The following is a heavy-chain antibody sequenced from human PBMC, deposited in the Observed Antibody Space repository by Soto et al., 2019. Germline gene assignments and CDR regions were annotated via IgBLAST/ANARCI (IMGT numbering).Heavy chain of an antibody. CDR2: ISYDGSNK. J-gene: IGHJ4*02. CDR3: AKDHRHYYDSSGYPYYFDY. V-gene: IGHV3-30*18. Sequence: PRGSLRLSCADSGFTFGSSGIHCVRHSPSKWLEWVAVISYDGSNKYYADSVKGRFTISRDNSKNTLYLQMNSLRAEDTAVYYCAKDHRHYYDSSGYPYYFDYWGQGTL. CDR1: GFTFGSSG. D-gene: IGHD3-22*01.